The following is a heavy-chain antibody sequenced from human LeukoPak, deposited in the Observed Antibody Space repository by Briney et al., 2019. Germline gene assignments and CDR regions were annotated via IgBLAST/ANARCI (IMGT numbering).Heavy chain of an antibody. Sequence: SVKVSCKASGGTFSSYAISRVRQAPGQGLEWMGGIIPIFGTANYAQKFQGRVTITADESTSTAYMELSSLRSEDTAVYYCARSDQLPRRDNFDYWGQGTLVTVSS. V-gene: IGHV1-69*13. D-gene: IGHD2-2*01. J-gene: IGHJ4*02. CDR3: ARSDQLPRRDNFDY. CDR1: GGTFSSYA. CDR2: IIPIFGTA.